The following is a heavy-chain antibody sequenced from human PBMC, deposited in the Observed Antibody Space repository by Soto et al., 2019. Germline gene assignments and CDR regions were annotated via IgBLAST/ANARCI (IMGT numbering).Heavy chain of an antibody. V-gene: IGHV3-53*04. CDR3: ARDLGYCSGGRCYGAFDI. J-gene: IGHJ3*02. D-gene: IGHD2-15*01. CDR1: GFTVSSNY. Sequence: EVQLVESGGGLVQPGGSLRLSCAASGFTVSSNYMSWVRQAPGKGLEWVSVIYSGGSTYYADSVKGRFTISRHNSKNTLYLQINSLRAEDTAVYYCARDLGYCSGGRCYGAFDIWGQGTMVTVSS. CDR2: IYSGGST.